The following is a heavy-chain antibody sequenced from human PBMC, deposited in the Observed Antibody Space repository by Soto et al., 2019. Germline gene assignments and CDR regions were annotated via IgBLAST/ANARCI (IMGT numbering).Heavy chain of an antibody. D-gene: IGHD4-4*01. CDR3: ARDLAYIRQY. CDR1: GHTFSDYG. J-gene: IGHJ4*02. CDR2: ISGYNTNP. V-gene: IGHV1-18*01. Sequence: ASVKVSCKASGHTFSDYGINWVRQAPGQGLEWMGRISGYNTNPNYALHLKGRVTMTTDTSTSTAFMELRSLRSDDTAIYYCARDLAYIRQYWGQGTQVTVSS.